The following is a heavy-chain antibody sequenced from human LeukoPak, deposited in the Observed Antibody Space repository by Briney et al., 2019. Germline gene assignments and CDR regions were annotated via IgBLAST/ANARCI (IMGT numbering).Heavy chain of an antibody. Sequence: SETLSLTCAVYGGSFSGYYWSWIRQPPGKGLEWIGEINHSGSTNYNPSLKSRVTISVDTSKNQFSLKLSSVTAADTAAYYCARSVTVTPFDYWGQGTLVTVSS. V-gene: IGHV4-34*01. CDR3: ARSVTVTPFDY. D-gene: IGHD4-17*01. CDR1: GGSFSGYY. CDR2: INHSGST. J-gene: IGHJ4*02.